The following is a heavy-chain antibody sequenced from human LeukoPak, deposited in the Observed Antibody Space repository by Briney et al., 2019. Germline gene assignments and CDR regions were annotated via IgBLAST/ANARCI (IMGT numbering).Heavy chain of an antibody. CDR2: IIPILGIA. J-gene: IGHJ4*02. CDR1: GGTFSSYT. CDR3: ARSGLYLYYFGY. Sequence: ASVKVSCKASGGTFSSYTISWVRQAPGQGLEWMGRIIPILGIANYAQKFQGRVTITADKSTSTAYMELSSLRSEDTAVYYCARSGLYLYYFGYWGQGTLVTVSS. D-gene: IGHD2/OR15-2a*01. V-gene: IGHV1-69*02.